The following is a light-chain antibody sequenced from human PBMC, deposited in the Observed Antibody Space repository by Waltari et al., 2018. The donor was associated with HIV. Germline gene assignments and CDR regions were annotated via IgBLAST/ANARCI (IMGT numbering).Light chain of an antibody. Sequence: ETVLTQSPDTLSLSPGERATLSCRPSQTIRTGYVAWYQQKPGQPPRLPIAATSRRATGIPDRFRCSGSGTDFTLTISRLEPEDFAVYYCQQFDTSPPWTFGQGTKVEIK. CDR3: QQFDTSPPWT. V-gene: IGKV3-20*01. CDR1: QTIRTGY. CDR2: ATS. J-gene: IGKJ1*01.